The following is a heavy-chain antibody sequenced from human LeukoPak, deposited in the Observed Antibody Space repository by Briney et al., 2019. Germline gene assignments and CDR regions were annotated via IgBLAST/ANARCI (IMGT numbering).Heavy chain of an antibody. J-gene: IGHJ4*02. Sequence: SETLSLTCAVSGYSISSEYYWGWIRQPPGKGLEWIGSIYHRGSTYYNPSLKSRVAISVDTSKNQFSLKLSSVTAADTAVYYCARYSHYFDYWGQGTLVTVSS. CDR1: GYSISSEYY. V-gene: IGHV4-38-2*01. CDR3: ARYSHYFDY. CDR2: IYHRGST. D-gene: IGHD6-13*01.